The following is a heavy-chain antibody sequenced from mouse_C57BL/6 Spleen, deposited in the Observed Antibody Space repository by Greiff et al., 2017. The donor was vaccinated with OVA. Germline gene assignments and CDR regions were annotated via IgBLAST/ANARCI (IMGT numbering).Heavy chain of an antibody. CDR2: IDPEDGDT. D-gene: IGHD2-3*01. Sequence: DVHLVESGAELVRPGASVKLSCTASGFNITDYYMPWVKQRPEQGLEWIGRIDPEDGDTDYAPKFQGKATMTADTSSNTAYLQLSSLTSEDAAVYYCTTFFYDGYSAGFAYWGQGTLVTVSA. CDR1: GFNITDYY. V-gene: IGHV14-1*01. J-gene: IGHJ3*01. CDR3: TTFFYDGYSAGFAY.